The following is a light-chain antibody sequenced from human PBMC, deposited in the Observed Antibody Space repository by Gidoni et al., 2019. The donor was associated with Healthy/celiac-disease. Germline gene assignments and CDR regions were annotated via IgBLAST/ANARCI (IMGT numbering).Light chain of an antibody. CDR1: QSVSSN. CDR3: QQYNNWPRT. J-gene: IGKJ1*01. CDR2: GAS. V-gene: IGKV3-15*01. Sequence: EIVMTQSPATLSVSPGERATLSCRASQSVSSNLAWYQQKPGQAPRLLIYGASTRATGIPARFSGGGPGTEFTLTISSLQSEDFAVYYCQQYNNWPRTFGQGTKVEIK.